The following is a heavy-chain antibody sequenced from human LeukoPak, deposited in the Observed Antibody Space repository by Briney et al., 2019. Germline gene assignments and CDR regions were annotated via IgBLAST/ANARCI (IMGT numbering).Heavy chain of an antibody. Sequence: SETLSLTCAVSGGSISSGGYSWSWIRQPPGKGLEWIGYIYHSGSTYYNPSLKSRVTISVDRSKNQFSLKLSSVTAADTAVYFLARASQWLGSRWFDPWGQGTLVTVSS. D-gene: IGHD6-19*01. J-gene: IGHJ5*02. CDR3: ARASQWLGSRWFDP. V-gene: IGHV4-30-2*01. CDR2: IYHSGST. CDR1: GGSISSGGYS.